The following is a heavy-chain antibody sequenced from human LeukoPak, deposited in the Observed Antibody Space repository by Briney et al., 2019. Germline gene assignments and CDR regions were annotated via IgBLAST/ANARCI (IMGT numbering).Heavy chain of an antibody. J-gene: IGHJ4*02. CDR3: ARERGGRIRGYSYGIDY. D-gene: IGHD5-18*01. V-gene: IGHV1-2*06. CDR1: GYTFTGYY. Sequence: ASVTVSCKASGYTFTGYYMHWVRQAPGQGLEWMGRNNPNSGGTNYAQKSQGRVTMTRDTSISTAYMELSRLRSDDTAVYYCARERGGRIRGYSYGIDYWGQGTLVTVSS. CDR2: NNPNSGGT.